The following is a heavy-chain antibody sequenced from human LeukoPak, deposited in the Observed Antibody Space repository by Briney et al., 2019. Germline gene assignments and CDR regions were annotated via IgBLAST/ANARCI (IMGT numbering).Heavy chain of an antibody. Sequence: GGSLRLSCAASGFTFRSYGMHWVRQAPGKGLEWVAFTRYDGNSKYYADSVKGRFTISRDNSKNTVYLQMNSLRAEDTAVYYCAKDPTHFRVWDDYDNTRLNYWGQGTLVTVSS. CDR1: GFTFRSYG. CDR2: TRYDGNSK. D-gene: IGHD3-22*01. V-gene: IGHV3-30*02. CDR3: AKDPTHFRVWDDYDNTRLNY. J-gene: IGHJ4*02.